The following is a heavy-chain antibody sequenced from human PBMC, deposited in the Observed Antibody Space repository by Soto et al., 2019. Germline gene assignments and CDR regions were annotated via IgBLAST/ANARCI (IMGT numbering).Heavy chain of an antibody. Sequence: GPVKVSCKASGGTFSSYAISWVRQAPGQGLEWMGGIIPNYGNTNYAQKLQGRVTMTTDTSTSTAYMELRSLRSDDTAVYYCARGSRGGILWFGELFHYWG. CDR2: IIPNYGNT. D-gene: IGHD3-10*01. CDR3: ARGSRGGILWFGELFHY. J-gene: IGHJ4*01. V-gene: IGHV1-18*01. CDR1: GGTFSSYA.